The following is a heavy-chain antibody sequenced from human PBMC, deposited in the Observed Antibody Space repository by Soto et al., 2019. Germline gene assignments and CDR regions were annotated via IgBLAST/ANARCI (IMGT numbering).Heavy chain of an antibody. CDR3: PRFPLYRDSTFRGFDY. Sequence: ASVKVSCKASGYTFTSYYIHCVRQAPGQGLEWMGLINCGGGSTSYAQNFQGRVTMTRDTSTSTDYMELSSMRSADMAAFYCPRFPLYRDSTFRGFDYWGQGTLVTVS. D-gene: IGHD3-16*01. V-gene: IGHV1-46*01. CDR2: INCGGGST. CDR1: GYTFTSYY. J-gene: IGHJ4*02.